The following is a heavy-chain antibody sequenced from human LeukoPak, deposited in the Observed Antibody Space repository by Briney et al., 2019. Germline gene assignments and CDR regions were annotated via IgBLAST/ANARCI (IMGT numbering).Heavy chain of an antibody. CDR2: IYYSGST. V-gene: IGHV4-59*01. D-gene: IGHD4-17*01. CDR1: GGSISSYY. Sequence: PSETLSLTCTVSGGSISSYYWSWIRQPPGKGLEWIGYIYYSGSTNYNPSLKSRVTISVDTSKNQFSLKLSSVTAADTAVYYCARGSWGQDYGDYRPIHIWFDPWGQGTLVTVSS. J-gene: IGHJ5*02. CDR3: ARGSWGQDYGDYRPIHIWFDP.